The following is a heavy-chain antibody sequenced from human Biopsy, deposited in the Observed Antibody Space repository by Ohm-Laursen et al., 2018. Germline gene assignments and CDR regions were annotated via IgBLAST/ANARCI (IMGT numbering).Heavy chain of an antibody. V-gene: IGHV1-69*13. CDR3: ATKLTGYFHH. CDR2: NIPILGTG. D-gene: IGHD3-9*01. CDR1: EGTFSNYG. J-gene: IGHJ1*01. Sequence: VKISCKAPEGTFSNYGVNWVRQAPGQGLEWLGGNIPILGTGNYAHQFQDRVTVVADTSTSTATMELRSLRSDDTAVYYCATKLTGYFHHWGRGTLVIVSS.